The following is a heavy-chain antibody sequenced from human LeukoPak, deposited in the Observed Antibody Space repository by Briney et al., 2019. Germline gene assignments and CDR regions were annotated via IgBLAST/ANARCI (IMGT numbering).Heavy chain of an antibody. CDR2: IIPILGIA. Sequence: SVKVFCKSSRGTFRSYALRWVRQAPGQGLEWVGRIIPILGIANYAQKFQGRVTITADKSTSTAYMELSRLRSGHTAVYYCERDLSVAGTLDNSHYTVVRGKGATCTVS. V-gene: IGHV1-69*04. D-gene: IGHD6-19*01. J-gene: IGHJ6*03. CDR3: ERDLSVAGTLDNSHYTVV. CDR1: RGTFRSYA.